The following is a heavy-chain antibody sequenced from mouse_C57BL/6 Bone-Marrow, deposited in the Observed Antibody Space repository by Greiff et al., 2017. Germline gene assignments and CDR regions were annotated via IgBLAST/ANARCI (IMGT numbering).Heavy chain of an antibody. CDR1: GYTFTSYW. D-gene: IGHD3-2*02. J-gene: IGHJ3*01. V-gene: IGHV1-50*01. Sequence: QVQLQQPGAELVKPGASVKLSCKASGYTFTSYWMQWVKQRPGQGLEWIGEIDPSDSYTNYNQKFKGKATFTVDTSSSTAYMQLSSLTSEDSAVYYCAREGLDSSGPWFAYWGQGTLVTVSA. CDR3: AREGLDSSGPWFAY. CDR2: IDPSDSYT.